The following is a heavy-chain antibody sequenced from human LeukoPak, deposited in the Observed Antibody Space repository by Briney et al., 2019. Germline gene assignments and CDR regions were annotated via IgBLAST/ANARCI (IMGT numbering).Heavy chain of an antibody. CDR2: INPNSGGT. V-gene: IGHV1-2*04. D-gene: IGHD4-17*01. Sequence: ASVKVSCKASGYTFTGYYMHWVRQAPGQGLEWMGWINPNSGGTNYAQKFQGWVTMTRDTSISTAYMELSRLRSDDTAVYYCAGDLSPYGDSTPGDYWGQGTLVTVSS. CDR3: AGDLSPYGDSTPGDY. J-gene: IGHJ4*02. CDR1: GYTFTGYY.